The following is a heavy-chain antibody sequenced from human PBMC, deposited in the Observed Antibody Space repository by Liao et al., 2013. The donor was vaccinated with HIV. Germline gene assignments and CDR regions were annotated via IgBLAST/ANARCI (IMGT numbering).Heavy chain of an antibody. CDR2: IYYSGTT. V-gene: IGHV4-39*07. J-gene: IGHJ5*02. CDR1: GGSISSRNYY. CDR3: VRDQVRAWFDP. D-gene: IGHD4-11*01. Sequence: QLQLQESGPGLVKPSETLSLTCTVSGGSISSRNYYWGWIRQPPGKGLEWIGSIYYSGTTYYNPSLKSRVTISLDTSKNQFSLKLSSVTAADTAVYFCVRDQVRAWFDPWAREPWSPSPQ.